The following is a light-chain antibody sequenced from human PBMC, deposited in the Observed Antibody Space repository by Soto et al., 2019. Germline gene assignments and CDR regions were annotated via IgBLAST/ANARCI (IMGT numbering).Light chain of an antibody. CDR3: SSYAGTSDI. CDR2: EVT. CDR1: SRDVGGYNF. V-gene: IGLV2-8*01. Sequence: QSALTQPPSASGSLGQSVTISCTGTSRDVGGYNFVSWYQQHPGKAPKLMIYEVTKRPSGVPDRFSGSRSGNTASLTVSGLQADDEADYYCSSYAGTSDIFGTGTKLTVL. J-gene: IGLJ1*01.